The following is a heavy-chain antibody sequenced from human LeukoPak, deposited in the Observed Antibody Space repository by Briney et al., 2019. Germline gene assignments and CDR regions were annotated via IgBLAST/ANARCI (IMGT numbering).Heavy chain of an antibody. J-gene: IGHJ5*02. CDR3: ARDARIGVAGSLGSDL. D-gene: IGHD6-19*01. V-gene: IGHV1-18*01. CDR2: ISAYNGNT. Sequence: ASVKVSCKASGYSSNNFGFSWVRQAPGQGLESLGWISAYNGNTYYIQRLQDRVTLTTDASTDTAYMELTNLTSDDTATYFCARDARIGVAGSLGSDLWGQGTLVTVSS. CDR1: GYSSNNFG.